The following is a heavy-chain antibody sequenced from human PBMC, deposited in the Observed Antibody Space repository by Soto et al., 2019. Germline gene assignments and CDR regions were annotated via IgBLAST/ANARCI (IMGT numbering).Heavy chain of an antibody. CDR1: GGSISNPDYY. CDR2: IFYNGET. V-gene: IGHV4-30-4*01. D-gene: IGHD4-4*01. J-gene: IGHJ4*02. CDR3: AREGRLQSLDY. Sequence: QVQLQESGPGLVKPSQILSLTCTVSGGSISNPDYYWSWIRQPPGKGLEWIGSIFYNGETSYNPSLKSRLSMSVDTSKNQFSLSLSSVTASDTAVYFCAREGRLQSLDYWGQGTLVNVSS.